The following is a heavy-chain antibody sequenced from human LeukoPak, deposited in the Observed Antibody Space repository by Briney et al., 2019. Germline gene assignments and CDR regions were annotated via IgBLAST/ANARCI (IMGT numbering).Heavy chain of an antibody. D-gene: IGHD6-13*01. J-gene: IGHJ4*02. V-gene: IGHV5-51*01. CDR1: GYSFTSYW. CDR3: ARQNPPGYSNSWCDY. Sequence: GESLKISYKGSGYSFTSYWIAWVRQMPGKGLEWMGIIYPGDSDTRYSPSFQGQVTISADKSISTAYLQWSSLKASDTAMYYCARQNPPGYSNSWCDYWGQGTLVTVSS. CDR2: IYPGDSDT.